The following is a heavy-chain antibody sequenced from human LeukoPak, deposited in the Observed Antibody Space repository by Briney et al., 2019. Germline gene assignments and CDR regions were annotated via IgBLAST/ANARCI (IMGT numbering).Heavy chain of an antibody. D-gene: IGHD2-15*01. CDR2: IWYDGSNK. J-gene: IGHJ4*02. Sequence: TGGSLRLSCAASGFTFSDYWMSWMRQAPGKGLEWVAVIWYDGSNKYYADSVKGRFTISRDNSKNTLYLQMNGLRAEDTAVYYCARVLSGGSCYDWGQGTLVTVSS. V-gene: IGHV3-33*08. CDR1: GFTFSDYW. CDR3: ARVLSGGSCYD.